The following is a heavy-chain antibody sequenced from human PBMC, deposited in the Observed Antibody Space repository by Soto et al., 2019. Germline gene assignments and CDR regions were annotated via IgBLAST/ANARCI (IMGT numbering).Heavy chain of an antibody. Sequence: EVQLVESGGGLVQPGGSLRLSCAASGFAFSSYWMHWVRQAPGKGRVWVSRINSDGSSTSYADSVKGRFTVSRDNAKNTLYLQMYGLRGDDTAVYYCARDKMGATADYWGQGSLVTVSS. J-gene: IGHJ4*02. CDR2: INSDGSST. D-gene: IGHD1-26*01. CDR3: ARDKMGATADY. CDR1: GFAFSSYW. V-gene: IGHV3-74*01.